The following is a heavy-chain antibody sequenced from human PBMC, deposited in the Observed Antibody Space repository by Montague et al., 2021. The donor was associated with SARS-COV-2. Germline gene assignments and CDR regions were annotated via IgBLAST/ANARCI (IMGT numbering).Heavy chain of an antibody. CDR2: XDWDDDK. V-gene: IGHV2-70*01. CDR1: GFSLSTSGMC. Sequence: PALVKPTQTLTLTCTFSGFSLSTSGMCVSWIRQPPGKALEWLALXDWDDDKYYSTSLKTRLTISKDTSKNQVVLTMTNMDPVDTATYYCARIRDYDILTGSYSGFDYWGQGTLVTDSS. J-gene: IGHJ4*02. D-gene: IGHD3-9*01. CDR3: ARIRDYDILTGSYSGFDY.